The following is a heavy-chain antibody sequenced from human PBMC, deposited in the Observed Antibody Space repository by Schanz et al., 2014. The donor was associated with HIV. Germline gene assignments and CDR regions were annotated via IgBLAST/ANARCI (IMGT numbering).Heavy chain of an antibody. J-gene: IGHJ4*02. CDR2: ISAYNGNT. CDR1: GYTFTSYG. V-gene: IGHV1-18*01. CDR3: ARGAAEMATMTPWRY. D-gene: IGHD5-12*01. Sequence: QVQLVQSGAEVKKPGASVKVSCKASGYTFTSYGINWVRQAPGQGLEWMGWISAYNGNTNYAQKLQGRVTMTTDTTTSTAYMDLRSLRSADTDVYSCARGAAEMATMTPWRYWGQGTLVTVSS.